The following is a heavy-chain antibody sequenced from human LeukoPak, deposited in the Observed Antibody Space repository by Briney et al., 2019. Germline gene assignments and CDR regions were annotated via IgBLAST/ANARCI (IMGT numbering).Heavy chain of an antibody. J-gene: IGHJ4*02. D-gene: IGHD6-6*01. V-gene: IGHV1-18*01. CDR2: ISASNGNT. Sequence: ASVKVSSKASGYTFTSYGISWGRQAPGQGLEWMGWISASNGNTNYAKKLQGSVSMSTATSTSTAYMELWSLRSDHTAVYYCARYDIAARSPAYNYFDYWGQGTLVTVSS. CDR1: GYTFTSYG. CDR3: ARYDIAARSPAYNYFDY.